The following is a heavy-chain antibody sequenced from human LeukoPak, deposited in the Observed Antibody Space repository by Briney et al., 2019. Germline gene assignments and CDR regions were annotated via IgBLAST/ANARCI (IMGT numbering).Heavy chain of an antibody. D-gene: IGHD5-24*01. CDR2: IYYSGST. Sequence: SETLSLTCTVSGGSISSGGHYWTWIRQHPGKGLECIGYIYYSGSTYYNPSLKSRVTISVDTSKNQFSLKLSSVTAADTAVYYCARGLRDGYNYVNYFDYWGKGTLVTVST. CDR3: ARGLRDGYNYVNYFDY. V-gene: IGHV4-31*03. CDR1: GGSISSGGHY. J-gene: IGHJ4*02.